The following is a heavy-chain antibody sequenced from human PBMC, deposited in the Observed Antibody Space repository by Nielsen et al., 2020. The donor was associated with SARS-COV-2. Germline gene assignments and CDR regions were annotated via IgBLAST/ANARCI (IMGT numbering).Heavy chain of an antibody. CDR3: ARDPSGGRYFDWNYYYGMDV. V-gene: IGHV4-59*01. CDR1: GGSITNYY. J-gene: IGHJ6*02. CDR2: IYYSGSA. D-gene: IGHD3-9*01. Sequence: SETLSLTCTVSGGSITNYYWSWIRQPPGKGLEWIGYIYYSGSANYNPSLKSRVTISVDTSKNQFSLKLSSVTAADTAVYYCARDPSGGRYFDWNYYYGMDVWGQGTTVTVSS.